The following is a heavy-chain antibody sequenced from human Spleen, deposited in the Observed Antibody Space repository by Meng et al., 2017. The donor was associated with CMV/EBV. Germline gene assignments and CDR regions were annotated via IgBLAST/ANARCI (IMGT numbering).Heavy chain of an antibody. CDR3: ASVRDQVLATWYFDY. D-gene: IGHD2-2*01. CDR1: GAASSGSNG. J-gene: IGHJ4*02. Sequence: GAASSGSNGWRWVRQPPGKGLEWMGESSHRWRTKYNQALKRRVSIAVDNSKNQFSLKLSSVTAADTAVDYCASVRDQVLATWYFDYWGQGALVTVSS. CDR2: SSHRWRT. V-gene: IGHV4-4*02.